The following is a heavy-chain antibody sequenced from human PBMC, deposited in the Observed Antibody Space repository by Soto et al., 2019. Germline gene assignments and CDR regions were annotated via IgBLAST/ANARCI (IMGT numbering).Heavy chain of an antibody. D-gene: IGHD6-6*01. CDR1: GYSFSSYF. CDR2: LSISGGNA. Sequence: QVQLVQSGAEVKRPGASVKISCKTSGYSFSSYFIHWIRQAPGHGLEWMGILSISGGNANYAQRLQNRVAMYRDTYTNTVFMDLSGLRSEDRAVYYCASAPYSSSSVRFDYWGQGTLVTFPS. CDR3: ASAPYSSSSVRFDY. J-gene: IGHJ4*02. V-gene: IGHV1-46*01.